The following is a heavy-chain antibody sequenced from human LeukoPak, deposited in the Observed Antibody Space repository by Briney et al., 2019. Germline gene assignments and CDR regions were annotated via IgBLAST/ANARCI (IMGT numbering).Heavy chain of an antibody. CDR2: IFYSGST. CDR1: GDSISSYY. V-gene: IGHV4-59*08. J-gene: IGHJ4*02. D-gene: IGHD6-19*01. Sequence: SETLSLTCTVSGDSISSYYWSWIRQPPGKALEWIGYIFYSGSTDNSPSLKSRVTISLDTSKNQFSLKLSSVTAADTAVYYCARHNGSGWKRGFDYWGQGILVTVSS. CDR3: ARHNGSGWKRGFDY.